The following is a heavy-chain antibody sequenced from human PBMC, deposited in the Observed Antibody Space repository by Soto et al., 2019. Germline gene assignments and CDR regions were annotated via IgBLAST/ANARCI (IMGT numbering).Heavy chain of an antibody. CDR3: ARGDIYYYDSSGYSFTGFDP. V-gene: IGHV4-34*01. J-gene: IGHJ5*02. CDR1: GGSFSGYY. D-gene: IGHD3-22*01. CDR2: INHSGST. Sequence: QVQLQQWGAGLLKPSETLSLTCAVYGGSFSGYYWSWIRQPPGKGLEWNGEINHSGSTNYNPSLKSRVTISVDTSKNQFSLKLSSVTAADTAVYYCARGDIYYYDSSGYSFTGFDPWGQGTLVTVSS.